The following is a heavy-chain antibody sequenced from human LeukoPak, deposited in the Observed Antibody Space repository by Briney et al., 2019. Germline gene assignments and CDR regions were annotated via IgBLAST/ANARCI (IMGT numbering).Heavy chain of an antibody. Sequence: GGSLRLSCAASGFTFSSYAMSWVRQAPGKGLEWVSAISGRGGSTYYADSVKGRFTISRDNSKNTLYLQMNSLRAEDTAVYYCAKDPTMAPWGWFDPWGQGTLVTVSS. CDR3: AKDPTMAPWGWFDP. V-gene: IGHV3-23*01. CDR1: GFTFSSYA. D-gene: IGHD3-10*01. CDR2: ISGRGGST. J-gene: IGHJ5*02.